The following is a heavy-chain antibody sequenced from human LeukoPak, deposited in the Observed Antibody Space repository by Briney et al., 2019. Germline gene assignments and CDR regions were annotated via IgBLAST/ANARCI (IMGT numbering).Heavy chain of an antibody. CDR3: ARAEALLPYLY. V-gene: IGHV3-48*02. Sequence: GGSLRLSCAASGFTFSTYGINWVRQAPGKGLEWVSYISSGSDSIHYADALKGRFTVSRDNAKNSLFLQMNSLRDEDTAVYYCARAEALLPYLYWGQGTLVTVSS. CDR1: GFTFSTYG. CDR2: ISSGSDSI. D-gene: IGHD2-15*01. J-gene: IGHJ4*02.